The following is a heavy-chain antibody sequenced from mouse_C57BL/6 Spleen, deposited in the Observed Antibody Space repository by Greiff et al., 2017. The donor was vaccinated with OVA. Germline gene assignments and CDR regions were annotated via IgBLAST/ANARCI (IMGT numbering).Heavy chain of an antibody. CDR3: ARDDGYQAWFAY. Sequence: EVKLVESGGGLVQPGGSLSLSCAASGFTFTDYYMSWVRQPPGKALEWLGFIRNKANGYTTEYSASVKGRFTISRDNSQSILYLQMNALRAEDSATYYCARDDGYQAWFAYWGQGTLVTVSA. CDR2: IRNKANGYTT. V-gene: IGHV7-3*01. J-gene: IGHJ3*01. D-gene: IGHD2-3*01. CDR1: GFTFTDYY.